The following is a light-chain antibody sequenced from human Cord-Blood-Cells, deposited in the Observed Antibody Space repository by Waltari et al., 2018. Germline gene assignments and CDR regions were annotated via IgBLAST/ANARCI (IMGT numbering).Light chain of an antibody. V-gene: IGKV3-20*01. J-gene: IGKJ3*01. CDR1: QSVSSSY. Sequence: DIVLTQSPGTLSLSQGERATLPCRASQSVSSSYLAWYQQKPGQAPRLLIYGAASRATGIPDRFSGSGSGTDFTLTISRLEPEDFAVYYCQQYGSSLFTFGPGTKVDIK. CDR3: QQYGSSLFT. CDR2: GAA.